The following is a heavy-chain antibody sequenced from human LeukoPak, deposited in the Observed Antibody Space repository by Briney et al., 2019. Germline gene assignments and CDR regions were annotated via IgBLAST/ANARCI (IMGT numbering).Heavy chain of an antibody. D-gene: IGHD3-10*01. CDR3: ARVDTVNYYYYMDV. V-gene: IGHV1-18*01. CDR2: ISTFNGHT. CDR1: GYTFTSYA. Sequence: GASVKVSCKASGYTFTSYAISWVRQAPGHGLEWMGWISTFNGHTNYAESRQDRVTMTTDTSTSTVYMELSSLISDDTAVYYCARVDTVNYYYYMDVWGKGTPVTVSS. J-gene: IGHJ6*03.